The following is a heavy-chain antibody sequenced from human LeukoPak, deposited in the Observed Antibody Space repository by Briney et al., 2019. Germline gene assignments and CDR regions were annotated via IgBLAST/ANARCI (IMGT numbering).Heavy chain of an antibody. V-gene: IGHV1-2*02. D-gene: IGHD6-13*01. CDR2: INPNSGGT. J-gene: IGHJ4*02. CDR3: ARGLPGIAAAGNDY. CDR1: GYXFTGYY. Sequence: ASVKVSCKASGYXFTGYYIHWVRQAPGQGLEWMGWINPNSGGTNYAQKFQGRVTMTRDTSISTAYMELSRLRSDDTAVYYCARGLPGIAAAGNDYWGQGTLVTVSS.